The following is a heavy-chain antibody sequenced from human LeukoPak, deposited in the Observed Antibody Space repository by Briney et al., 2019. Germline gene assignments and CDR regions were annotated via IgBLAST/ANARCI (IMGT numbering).Heavy chain of an antibody. CDR1: GGSISSYY. J-gene: IGHJ4*02. Sequence: PSETLSLTCTVSGGSISSYYWSWLRQPPGKGLEWIGYIYYSGSTNYNPSLKSRVTISVDTSKNQFSLKLSSVTAADTAVYYCARGTLLDDFWSGYYLRSPPLFDYWGQGTLVTVSS. CDR3: ARGTLLDDFWSGYYLRSPPLFDY. D-gene: IGHD3-3*01. CDR2: IYYSGST. V-gene: IGHV4-59*01.